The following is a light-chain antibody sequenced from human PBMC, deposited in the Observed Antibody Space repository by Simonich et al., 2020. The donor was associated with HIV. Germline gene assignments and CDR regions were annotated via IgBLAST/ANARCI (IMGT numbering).Light chain of an antibody. CDR1: SSEVGGYNY. V-gene: IGLV2-8*01. CDR2: EVS. Sequence: QSALTQPPSASGSPGQSVTISCTGTSSEVGGYNYVSWYQQHPGNAPKLMIYEVSKRPSGVPDRFSGSKSGNTASLTVSGLQAEDEADYYCTSYADSNNLVFGGGTKLTVL. CDR3: TSYADSNNLV. J-gene: IGLJ3*02.